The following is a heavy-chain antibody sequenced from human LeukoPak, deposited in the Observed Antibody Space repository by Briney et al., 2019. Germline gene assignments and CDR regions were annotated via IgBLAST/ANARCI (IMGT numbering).Heavy chain of an antibody. J-gene: IGHJ4*02. Sequence: PGGSLRLSCAASGFTFSSYAMSWVRQAPGKGLEWVSAISGSGGSTYYADSVKGRFTISRDNSKNTLYLQMNSLRAEDTAVYYCAKDRKGLAARGYYFDYWGQGTLVTVSS. CDR3: AKDRKGLAARGYYFDY. CDR1: GFTFSSYA. V-gene: IGHV3-23*01. CDR2: ISGSGGST. D-gene: IGHD3-16*01.